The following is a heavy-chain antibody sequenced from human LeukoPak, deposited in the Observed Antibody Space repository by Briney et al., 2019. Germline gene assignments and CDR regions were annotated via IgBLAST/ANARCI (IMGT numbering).Heavy chain of an antibody. V-gene: IGHV5-51*01. CDR3: ARHHDYGDYGCFDY. CDR2: IYPGDSDT. D-gene: IGHD4-17*01. CDR1: GYSFTSYW. Sequence: GESLNISCKGSGYSFTSYWIGWVREMPGKGLEWMGIIYPGDSDTRYSPSFQGQVTISADKSIRTAYLQWSSLKASDTAIYYCARHHDYGDYGCFDYWGPGNLVTVSS. J-gene: IGHJ4*02.